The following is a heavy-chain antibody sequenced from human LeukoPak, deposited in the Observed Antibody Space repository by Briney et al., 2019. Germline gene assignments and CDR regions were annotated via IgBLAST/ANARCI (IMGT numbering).Heavy chain of an antibody. CDR3: AGETGDQEPYHFFAI. J-gene: IGHJ3*02. D-gene: IGHD7-27*01. CDR1: GFTFSTYW. V-gene: IGHV3-7*01. Sequence: TGGSLRLSCAASGFTFSTYWMSWVRQAPGKGLEWVANIKQDGSEKSYVDSVKGRFTISRDNAGNSLYLQMDSLRAEDTAVYYCAGETGDQEPYHFFAIWGQGTMVTVSS. CDR2: IKQDGSEK.